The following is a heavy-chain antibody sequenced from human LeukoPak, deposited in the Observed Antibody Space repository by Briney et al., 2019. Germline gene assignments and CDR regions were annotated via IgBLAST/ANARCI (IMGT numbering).Heavy chain of an antibody. CDR1: GGSIRSYY. D-gene: IGHD4-17*01. CDR2: IYYSGST. J-gene: IGHJ4*02. CDR3: ARLDYGDYVFDY. V-gene: IGHV4-59*08. Sequence: SETLSLTCTVSGGSIRSYYWSWIRQPPGKGLEWIGHIYYSGSTNYNPSLKSRVTISVDMSKNQFSLKLSSVTAADTAVYYCARLDYGDYVFDYWGQGTLVTVSS.